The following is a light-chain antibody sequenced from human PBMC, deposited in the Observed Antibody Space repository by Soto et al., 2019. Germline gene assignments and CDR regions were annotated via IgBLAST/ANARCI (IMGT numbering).Light chain of an antibody. V-gene: IGLV2-8*01. CDR3: SSYAGNNPLVV. J-gene: IGLJ2*01. Sequence: QSALTQPPSASGSPGQSVTISCTGTSSDVGGYNYVSWYQQHPGKAPKLMIYEVTQRPSGVPDRFSGSKSGNTASLTVSGLQAEDEADYYCSSYAGNNPLVVFGGGTQLTVL. CDR2: EVT. CDR1: SSDVGGYNY.